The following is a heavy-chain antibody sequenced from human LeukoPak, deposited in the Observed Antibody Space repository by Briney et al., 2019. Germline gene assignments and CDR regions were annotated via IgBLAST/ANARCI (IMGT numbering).Heavy chain of an antibody. CDR3: ARGEGYCSGGSCYNWFDP. J-gene: IGHJ5*02. CDR2: IYTSGST. CDR1: GGSIGSYY. Sequence: SETLSLTCTVSGGSIGSYYWSWIRQPAGKGLEWIGRIYTSGSTNYNPSLKSRVTMSVDTSKNQFSLKLSSVTAADTAVYYCARGEGYCSGGSCYNWFDPWGQGTLVTVSS. V-gene: IGHV4-4*07. D-gene: IGHD2-15*01.